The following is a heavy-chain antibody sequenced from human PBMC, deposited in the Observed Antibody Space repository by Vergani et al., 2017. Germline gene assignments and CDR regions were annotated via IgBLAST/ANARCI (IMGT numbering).Heavy chain of an antibody. V-gene: IGHV3-9*01. CDR1: GFTFDDYA. Sequence: EVQLVESGGGLVQPGRSLRLSCAASGFTFDDYAMHWVRQAPGKGLEWVSGISWNSGSIGYADSVKGRFTISSDNAKNSLYLQMNSLRAEDTALYYCAKGNDIWTGGALLYNWFDPWGQGTLVTVSS. J-gene: IGHJ5*02. CDR2: ISWNSGSI. D-gene: IGHD3-9*01. CDR3: AKGNDIWTGGALLYNWFDP.